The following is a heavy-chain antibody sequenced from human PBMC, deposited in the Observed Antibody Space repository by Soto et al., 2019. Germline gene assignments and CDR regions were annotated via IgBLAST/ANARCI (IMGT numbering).Heavy chain of an antibody. CDR1: GFTFSAYA. D-gene: IGHD3-10*01. CDR2: ISYDGNNK. V-gene: IGHV3-30-3*01. J-gene: IGHJ3*01. Sequence: QVLLVESGGGVVQPGRSLRLSCAASGFTFSAYAMHWVRQAPGKGLEWVAVISYDGNNKNYADSLKGRFTISRDKSKNTLYLQMNSLRVEDTAVYYCARDTDYYTSGYSPSSWGQGTLVTVSS. CDR3: ARDTDYYTSGYSPSS.